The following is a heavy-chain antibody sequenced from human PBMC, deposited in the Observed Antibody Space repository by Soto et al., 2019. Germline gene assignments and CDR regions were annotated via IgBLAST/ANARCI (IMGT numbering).Heavy chain of an antibody. D-gene: IGHD3-22*01. J-gene: IGHJ4*02. V-gene: IGHV3-23*01. Sequence: GGSLRLSCAVSGIPFSDFAMSWVRQAPGKGLEWVAAISGSGGTKFYADSLKGRLTISRDNSKSTLYLQMDTLRVEDTAVYYCATPGLYYFDSTGTFDYWGQGTLVTV. CDR3: ATPGLYYFDSTGTFDY. CDR2: ISGSGGTK. CDR1: GIPFSDFA.